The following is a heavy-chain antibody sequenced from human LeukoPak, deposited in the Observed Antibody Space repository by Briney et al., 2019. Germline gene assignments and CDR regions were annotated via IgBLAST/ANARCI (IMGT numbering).Heavy chain of an antibody. CDR3: ARAPDEYYYDSSSGDY. CDR1: GYTFTSYD. CDR2: MNPNSGNT. J-gene: IGHJ4*02. D-gene: IGHD3-22*01. V-gene: IGHV1-8*03. Sequence: ASVKVSCKASGYTFTSYDINWVRQATGQGLEWMGWMNPNSGNTGYAQKFQGRVTITRNTSISTAYMELRSLRSDDTAVYYCARAPDEYYYDSSSGDYWGQGTLVTVSS.